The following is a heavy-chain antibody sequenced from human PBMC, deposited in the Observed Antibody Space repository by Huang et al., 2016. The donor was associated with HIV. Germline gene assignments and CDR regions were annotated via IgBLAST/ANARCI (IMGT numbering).Heavy chain of an antibody. CDR1: GYAFTSSG. V-gene: IGHV1-18*01. Sequence: QVQLVQSGVEVKKPGASVNVSCKTSGYAFTSSGISWVRQAPGQGLEWVGWINADDGDTNYAEKVQGRATMSIDTATSTAYMELRRLRSDDTAVYYCARDRLRTEDYWGQGTLVTVSS. CDR2: INADDGDT. D-gene: IGHD3-16*01. J-gene: IGHJ4*02. CDR3: ARDRLRTEDY.